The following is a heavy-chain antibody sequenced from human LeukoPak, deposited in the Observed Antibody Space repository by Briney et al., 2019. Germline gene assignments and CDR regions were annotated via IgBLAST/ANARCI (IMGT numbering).Heavy chain of an antibody. CDR3: ARRTSYSSGFDY. V-gene: IGHV4-59*08. D-gene: IGHD6-19*01. CDR2: IHYSGST. J-gene: IGHJ4*02. Sequence: SETLSLTCTVSGGSISSYFWGWIRQPPGKGLEWIGYIHYSGSTNYNPSLKSRVTISVDSSKNQFSLKLSSVTAADTAVYYCARRTSYSSGFDYWGQGTLVTVSS. CDR1: GGSISSYF.